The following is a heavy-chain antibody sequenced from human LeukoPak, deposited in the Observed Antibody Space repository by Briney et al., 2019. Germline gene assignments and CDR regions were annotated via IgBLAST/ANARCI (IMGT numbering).Heavy chain of an antibody. D-gene: IGHD6-13*01. Sequence: GGSLRLSCAASGFTFSNYEMNWVRQAPGKGLEWVSYISGSGSAIYYADSVRGRFTISRDNAKNSLYLQMNSLRDEDTAVYYCARDVAAAAPFDYWGQGTLVTVSS. V-gene: IGHV3-48*03. CDR1: GFTFSNYE. J-gene: IGHJ4*02. CDR3: ARDVAAAAPFDY. CDR2: ISGSGSAI.